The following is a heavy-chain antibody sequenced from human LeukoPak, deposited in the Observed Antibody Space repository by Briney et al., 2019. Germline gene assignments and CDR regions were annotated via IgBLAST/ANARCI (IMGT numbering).Heavy chain of an antibody. CDR3: AKAGGRGYSYGYDNWFDP. CDR2: ISGSGGST. D-gene: IGHD5-18*01. Sequence: GGCLRLSCAASGFTFSTYALSWVRQAPGKGLEWVSFISGSGGSTYYADAVKGRFTISRDNSKNTLYLQMNSLRAEDSAVYYCAKAGGRGYSYGYDNWFDPWGQGTLVTVSS. V-gene: IGHV3-23*01. CDR1: GFTFSTYA. J-gene: IGHJ5*02.